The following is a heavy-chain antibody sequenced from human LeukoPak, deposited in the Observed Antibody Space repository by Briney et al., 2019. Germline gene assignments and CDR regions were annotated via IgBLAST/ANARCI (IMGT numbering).Heavy chain of an antibody. V-gene: IGHV4-59*01. CDR3: ARVAEWGIFDY. D-gene: IGHD3-3*01. J-gene: IGHJ4*02. Sequence: SETLSLTCTVSGGSISSYYWSWIRQPPGKGLEWIGYIYYSGSTNYNPSLKSRVTISVDTSKNQFSLKLSSVTAADTAVYYCARVAEWGIFDYWGQGTLVTVSS. CDR1: GGSISSYY. CDR2: IYYSGST.